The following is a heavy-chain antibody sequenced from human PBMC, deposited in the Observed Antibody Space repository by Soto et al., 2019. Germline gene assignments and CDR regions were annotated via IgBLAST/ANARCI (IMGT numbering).Heavy chain of an antibody. D-gene: IGHD3-3*01. Sequence: LRLSCAASGFTFSNAWMSWVRQAPGKGLEWVGRIKSKTDGGTTDYAAPVKGRFTISRDDSKNTLYLQMNSLKTEDTAVYYCTTGEDFWSGYYTWGQGTLVTVSS. V-gene: IGHV3-15*01. J-gene: IGHJ5*02. CDR1: GFTFSNAW. CDR2: IKSKTDGGTT. CDR3: TTGEDFWSGYYT.